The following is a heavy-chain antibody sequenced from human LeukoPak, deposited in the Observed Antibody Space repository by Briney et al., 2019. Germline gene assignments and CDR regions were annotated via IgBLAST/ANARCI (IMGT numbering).Heavy chain of an antibody. CDR1: GFTFSSYA. J-gene: IGHJ4*02. CDR2: ISGSGGST. V-gene: IGHV3-23*01. CDR3: AKDRRGYSYVHFDY. D-gene: IGHD5-18*01. Sequence: GWSLRLSCASSGFTFSSYAMSWVRQAPGNGLELVSAISGSGGSTYYADSVKVRFTISRDNSKNTLYLQMNSLRAEDTAVYCCAKDRRGYSYVHFDYWGQGTLVTVSS.